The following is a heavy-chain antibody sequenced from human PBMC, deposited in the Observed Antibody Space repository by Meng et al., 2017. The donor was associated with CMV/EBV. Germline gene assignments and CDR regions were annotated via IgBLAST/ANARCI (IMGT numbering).Heavy chain of an antibody. Sequence: PGESGGGVVQPGRSLRLSWVASGFTFSCYAMHWVRQAPGKGLEWVAVISYDGSNKYYADSVKGRFTISRDNSKNTLYLQMNSLRAEDTAVYYCARGDYFDYWGQGTLVTVSS. CDR2: ISYDGSNK. V-gene: IGHV3-30-3*01. CDR1: GFTFSCYA. J-gene: IGHJ4*02. CDR3: ARGDYFDY.